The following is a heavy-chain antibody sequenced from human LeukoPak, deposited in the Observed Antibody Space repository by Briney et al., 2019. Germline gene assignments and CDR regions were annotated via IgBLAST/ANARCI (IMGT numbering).Heavy chain of an antibody. CDR2: IFYSGST. CDR1: GGSISSGGYY. J-gene: IGHJ4*02. D-gene: IGHD2-2*01. Sequence: TSETLCLTCTVSGGSISSGGYYWSWIRQHPGKGLEWVGYIFYSGSTCYNPSLKSRITISVDTSKNQFSLKLISVTAADTAVYYCAREPRYCSSTSCYYFDYWGQGTLVTVSS. CDR3: AREPRYCSSTSCYYFDY. V-gene: IGHV4-31*03.